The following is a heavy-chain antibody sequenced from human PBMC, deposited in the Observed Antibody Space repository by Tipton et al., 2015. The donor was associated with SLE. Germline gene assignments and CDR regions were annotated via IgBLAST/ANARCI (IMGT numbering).Heavy chain of an antibody. V-gene: IGHV4-59*01. D-gene: IGHD2-21*01. J-gene: IGHJ4*02. CDR1: GDSINSDY. CDR2: ISFSGTT. CDR3: AREGISYCGGDCHGSFDY. Sequence: TLSLTCTVSGDSINSDYWSWIRQSPGKGLEWIGYISFSGTTKYSPSLRSRVTMSADTSKKQFSLNLTSVTAADTAVYYWAREGISYCGGDCHGSFDYWGQGSLVTVSS.